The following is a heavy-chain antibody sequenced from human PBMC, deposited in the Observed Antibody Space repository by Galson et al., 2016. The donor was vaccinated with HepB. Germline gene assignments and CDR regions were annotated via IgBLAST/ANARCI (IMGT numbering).Heavy chain of an antibody. CDR3: ARAGRRCSSTSCYYYYGMDV. Sequence: ETLSLTCTVSGGSISSYYWSWIRQPPGKGLEWIGYIYYSGGTNYSPSLKSRVTISVHTSKNQFSLKLSPVTAADTAVYYCARAGRRCSSTSCYYYYGMDVWGQGTTVTVSS. CDR2: IYYSGGT. J-gene: IGHJ6*02. CDR1: GGSISSYY. V-gene: IGHV4-59*01. D-gene: IGHD2-2*01.